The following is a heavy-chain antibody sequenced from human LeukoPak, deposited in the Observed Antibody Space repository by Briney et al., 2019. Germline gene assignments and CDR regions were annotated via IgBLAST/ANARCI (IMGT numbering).Heavy chain of an antibody. CDR1: GYSFTNYW. CDR3: ARKYGRGNCYFDY. CDR2: IYPGDSDT. V-gene: IGHV5-51*01. D-gene: IGHD3-16*01. J-gene: IGHJ4*02. Sequence: GESLKISCKGSGYSFTNYWIGWVRQMPGKGLEWMGIIYPGDSDTRYSPSFQGQVTISADKSISTAYLRWSSLKASDTAMYYCARKYGRGNCYFDYWGQGTLVTVSS.